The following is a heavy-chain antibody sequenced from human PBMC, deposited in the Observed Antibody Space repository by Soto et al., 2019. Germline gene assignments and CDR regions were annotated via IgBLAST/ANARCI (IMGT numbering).Heavy chain of an antibody. V-gene: IGHV4-39*07. D-gene: IGHD4-17*01. CDR2: IYYSGST. Sequence: SETLSLTCTVSGGSISSSSYYWGWIRQPPGKGLEWIGSIYYSGSTYYNPSLKRRVTISVDTSKNQFSLKLSPGTAADTAVYYCARVSPPTVTPEGYFDYWGQGTLVTVSS. CDR1: GGSISSSSYY. CDR3: ARVSPPTVTPEGYFDY. J-gene: IGHJ4*02.